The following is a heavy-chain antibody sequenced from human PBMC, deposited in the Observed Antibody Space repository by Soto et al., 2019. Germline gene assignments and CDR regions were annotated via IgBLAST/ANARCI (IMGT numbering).Heavy chain of an antibody. CDR3: ASYYYDSSGTYYFDY. J-gene: IGHJ4*02. D-gene: IGHD3-22*01. V-gene: IGHV4-34*01. CDR1: GGSFSGYY. Sequence: SETLSLTCAVYGGSFSGYYWSWIRQPPGKGLEWIGEINHSGSTNYNPSLKSRVTISVDTSKNQFSLKLSSVTAADTAVYYCASYYYDSSGTYYFDYWGQGTLVTVYS. CDR2: INHSGST.